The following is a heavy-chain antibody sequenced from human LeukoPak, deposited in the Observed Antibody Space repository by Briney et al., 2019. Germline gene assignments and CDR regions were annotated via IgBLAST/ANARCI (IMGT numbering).Heavy chain of an antibody. J-gene: IGHJ3*02. CDR1: GGSISSYY. CDR2: IYYSGST. Sequence: SETLSLTCTVSGGSISSYYWSWIRQPPGKGLEWIGYIYYSGSTNYNPSLKSRVTISVDTSKNLFSLKLSSVTAADTAVYYCARVKGGTYYYDSSGYSGHDAFDIWGQGTMVTVSS. D-gene: IGHD3-22*01. CDR3: ARVKGGTYYYDSSGYSGHDAFDI. V-gene: IGHV4-59*01.